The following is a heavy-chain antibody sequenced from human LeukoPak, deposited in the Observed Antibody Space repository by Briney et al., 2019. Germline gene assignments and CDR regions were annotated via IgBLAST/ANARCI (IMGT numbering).Heavy chain of an antibody. J-gene: IGHJ5*02. D-gene: IGHD1-26*01. Sequence: GGSLRLSCAASGFTFSSYAMSWVRQAPGKGLEWVSAISGSGGSTYYADSVKGRFTISRDNSKNTLYLQMNSLRAEDTAVYYCAKDLPDSGSYPANWFDPWGQGTLVIVSS. V-gene: IGHV3-23*01. CDR3: AKDLPDSGSYPANWFDP. CDR1: GFTFSSYA. CDR2: ISGSGGST.